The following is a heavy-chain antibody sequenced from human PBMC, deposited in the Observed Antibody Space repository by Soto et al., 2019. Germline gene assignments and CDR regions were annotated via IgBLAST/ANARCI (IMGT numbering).Heavy chain of an antibody. CDR3: AKDTVAYCGGDCYPELDI. D-gene: IGHD2-21*02. V-gene: IGHV3-30*18. CDR1: GFTFSSYS. CDR2: ISYDGSNK. J-gene: IGHJ3*02. Sequence: PGGSLRLSCAASGFTFSSYSMNWVRQAPGKGLEWVAVISYDGSNKYYADSVKGRFTISRDNSKNTLYLQMNSLRAEDTAVFYFAKDTVAYCGGDCYPELDIWGQGTMVTVSS.